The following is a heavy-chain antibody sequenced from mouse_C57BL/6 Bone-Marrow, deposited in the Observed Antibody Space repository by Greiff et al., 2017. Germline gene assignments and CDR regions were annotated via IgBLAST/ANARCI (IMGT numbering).Heavy chain of an antibody. Sequence: VQLQQPGAELVMPGASVKLSCKASGYTFTSYWMHWVKQRPGQGLEWIGEIDPSDSYTNYNQKFKGKSTLTVDKSSSTAYMQLSSLTSEDSAVYYCARGHYYGSSSYWYFDVWGTGTTVTVSS. V-gene: IGHV1-69*01. CDR1: GYTFTSYW. CDR3: ARGHYYGSSSYWYFDV. D-gene: IGHD1-1*01. CDR2: IDPSDSYT. J-gene: IGHJ1*03.